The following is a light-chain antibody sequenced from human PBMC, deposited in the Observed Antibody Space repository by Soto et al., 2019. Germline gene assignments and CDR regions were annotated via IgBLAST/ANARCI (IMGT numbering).Light chain of an antibody. CDR1: NIGSKN. Sequence: SYELTQPLSVSVALGQTARITCGGRNIGSKNVHWYQQKPGQAPVLVIYKDNNRPSGIPERFSGSNSGNTATLTISRAQAGDEADYYCQVWDSSTWVFGGGTKLTVL. CDR2: KDN. CDR3: QVWDSSTWV. V-gene: IGLV3-9*01. J-gene: IGLJ3*02.